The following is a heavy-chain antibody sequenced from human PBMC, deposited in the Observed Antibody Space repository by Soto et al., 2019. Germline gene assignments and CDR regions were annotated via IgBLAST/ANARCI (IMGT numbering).Heavy chain of an antibody. J-gene: IGHJ4*02. Sequence: HHAGPMRISCAASRFSSRGFSMHWVRQAPGKGLVWVSRMFTDVSTTYYADSVKGRFTISRDNAKSTLYLQMNSLRDEDTAVYYCVRGNTGYGNFDYWGQGNLVPGSS. CDR2: MFTDVSTT. CDR3: VRGNTGYGNFDY. D-gene: IGHD5-12*01. V-gene: IGHV3-74*01. CDR1: RFSSRGFS.